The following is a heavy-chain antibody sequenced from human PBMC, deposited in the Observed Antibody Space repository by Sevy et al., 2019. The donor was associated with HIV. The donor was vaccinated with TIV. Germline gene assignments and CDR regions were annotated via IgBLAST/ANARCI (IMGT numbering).Heavy chain of an antibody. D-gene: IGHD2-15*01. CDR3: ARDLYCSGGSCSKNNWFDP. CDR2: ISSSSSTI. V-gene: IGHV3-48*02. CDR1: GFTFSSYS. J-gene: IGHJ5*02. Sequence: GESLKISCAASGFTFSSYSMNWVRQAPGKGLEWVSYISSSSSTIYYADSVKGRFTISRDNAKNSLYLQMNSLRDEDTAVYYCARDLYCSGGSCSKNNWFDPWGQEPWSPSP.